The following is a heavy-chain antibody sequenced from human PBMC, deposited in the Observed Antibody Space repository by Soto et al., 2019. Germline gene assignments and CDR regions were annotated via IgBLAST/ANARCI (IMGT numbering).Heavy chain of an antibody. CDR2: IYHSGST. V-gene: IGHV4-30-2*01. J-gene: IGHJ2*01. CDR3: ARGPTRFSYWYFDL. CDR1: GGSISSGGYS. Sequence: QLLESGSGLVKPSQTLSLTCAVSGGSISSGGYSWSWIRQPPGKGLEWIGYIYHSGSTYYNPSLKSRVTISVDRSKNQFSLKLSSVTAADTAVYYCARGPTRFSYWYFDLWGRGTLVTVSS.